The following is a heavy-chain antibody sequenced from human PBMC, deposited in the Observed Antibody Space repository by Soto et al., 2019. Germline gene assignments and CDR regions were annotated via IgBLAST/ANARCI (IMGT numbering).Heavy chain of an antibody. CDR1: GYTFSNYG. V-gene: IGHV1-18*01. CDR2: ISTSNGNT. D-gene: IGHD6-19*01. Sequence: QVQLVQSGAEVKKPGASVKVSCKASGYTFSNYGISWVRQAPGQGLEWMGWISTSNGNTNYAQKLQGRVTMTTDASTSTAHMELRTLRSDDTAVYYWERTDSSGLFDYWGQGTLVTVSS. CDR3: ERTDSSGLFDY. J-gene: IGHJ4*02.